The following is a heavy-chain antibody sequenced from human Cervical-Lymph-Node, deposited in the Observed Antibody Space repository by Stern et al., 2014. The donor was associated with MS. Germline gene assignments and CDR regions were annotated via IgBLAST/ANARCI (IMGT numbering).Heavy chain of an antibody. CDR3: ARGMSGNYYYYYGMNV. Sequence: MQLEESGGGVVQPGRALRLSCAAYEFTFSGSAMHWVRQAPGKGLEWLAVIWYDENNKYYADSVKGRFTISRDESKNTLYLQLNSLRAEDTAVYYCARGMSGNYYYYYGMNVWGQGTTVTVSS. D-gene: IGHD6-13*01. V-gene: IGHV3-33*01. CDR1: EFTFSGSA. CDR2: IWYDENNK. J-gene: IGHJ6*02.